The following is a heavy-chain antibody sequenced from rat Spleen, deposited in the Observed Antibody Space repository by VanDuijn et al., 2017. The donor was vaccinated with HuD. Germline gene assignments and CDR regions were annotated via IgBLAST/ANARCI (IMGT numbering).Heavy chain of an antibody. D-gene: IGHD1-10*01. CDR2: ISYDGTAT. J-gene: IGHJ3*01. V-gene: IGHV5-31*01. CDR3: TTXXXYAXXXFAX. CDR1: GFTFNNYW. Sequence: EVHLVESGGGQVQPGRSLKLSCVASGFTFNNYWMTWIRQAPGKGLEWVASISYDGTATYYRDSVKGRFTLSRDNAKSTLYLQMGSLRSEDTATYXXTTXXXYAXXXFAXXGRGALXXVSS.